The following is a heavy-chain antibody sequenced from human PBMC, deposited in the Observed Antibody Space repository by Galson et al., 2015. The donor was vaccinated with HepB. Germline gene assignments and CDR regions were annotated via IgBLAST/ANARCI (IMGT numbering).Heavy chain of an antibody. CDR2: INAGNGNT. J-gene: IGHJ1*01. V-gene: IGHV1-3*01. CDR1: GYTFTSYA. D-gene: IGHD6-19*01. CDR3: ARAPEQWLASYFQH. Sequence: SVKVSCKASGYTFTSYAMHWVRQAPGQRLEWMGWINAGNGNTKYSQKFQGRVTITRDTSASTAYMELSSLRSEDTAVYYCARAPEQWLASYFQHWGQGTLVTVSS.